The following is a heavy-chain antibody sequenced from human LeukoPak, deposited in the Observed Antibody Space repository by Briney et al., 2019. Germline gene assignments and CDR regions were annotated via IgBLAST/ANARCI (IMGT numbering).Heavy chain of an antibody. CDR2: INPSGIGST. Sequence: ASVKVSCKASGYTFNNYYMHWVRQAPGQGLEWMGIINPSGIGSTSYALKFQGRVTMTRDTSTSTVYRDTSTSTVYMELSSLRSEDTAVYYCARGVRIEGSGSYEGPFFDYWGQGTLVTVSS. D-gene: IGHD3-10*01. J-gene: IGHJ4*02. V-gene: IGHV1-46*02. CDR1: GYTFNNYY. CDR3: ARGVRIEGSGSYEGPFFDY.